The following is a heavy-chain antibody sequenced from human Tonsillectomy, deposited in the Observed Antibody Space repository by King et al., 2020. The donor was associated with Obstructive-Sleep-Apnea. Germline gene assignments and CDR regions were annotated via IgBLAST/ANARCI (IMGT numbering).Heavy chain of an antibody. D-gene: IGHD2-2*01. V-gene: IGHV1-2*04. CDR2: INPNSGGT. CDR1: GYTFTGYY. J-gene: IGHJ6*02. CDR3: ARGASIPDIVVVPAAVYYYYGMDV. Sequence: QLVQSGAEVKKPGASVKVSCKASGYTFTGYYMHWVRQAPGQGLEWMGWINPNSGGTNYAQKFQGWVTMTRDTSISTAYMELSRLRSDDTAGYYCARGASIPDIVVVPAAVYYYYGMDVWGQGTTVTVSS.